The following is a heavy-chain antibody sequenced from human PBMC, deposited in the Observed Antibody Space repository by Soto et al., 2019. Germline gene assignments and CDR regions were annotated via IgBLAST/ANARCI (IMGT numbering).Heavy chain of an antibody. CDR1: GYTFTSYY. D-gene: IGHD6-19*01. Sequence: ASVKVSCKASGYTFTSYYMHWVRQAPGQGLEWMGIINPSGGSTSYAQKFQGRVTMTRDTSTSTVYMELSSLRSEDTAVYYCARDRYMEQWLNYFDYWGQGTLVTFSS. J-gene: IGHJ4*02. V-gene: IGHV1-46*01. CDR2: INPSGGST. CDR3: ARDRYMEQWLNYFDY.